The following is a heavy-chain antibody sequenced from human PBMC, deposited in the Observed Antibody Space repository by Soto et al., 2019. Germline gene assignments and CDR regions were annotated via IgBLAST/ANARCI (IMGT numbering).Heavy chain of an antibody. J-gene: IGHJ6*02. CDR2: IKSKTDGGTT. Sequence: EVQLVESGGGLVKPGGSLRLSCAASGFTFSNAWMSWVRQAPGKGLEWVGRIKSKTDGGTTDYAAPVKGRFTISRDDSKNTLYLQINSLKTEDTAVYYCTSANTTYYYFWSGYYGGGLVVSMDVWGQGTTVTVSS. CDR3: TSANTTYYYFWSGYYGGGLVVSMDV. D-gene: IGHD3-3*01. V-gene: IGHV3-15*01. CDR1: GFTFSNAW.